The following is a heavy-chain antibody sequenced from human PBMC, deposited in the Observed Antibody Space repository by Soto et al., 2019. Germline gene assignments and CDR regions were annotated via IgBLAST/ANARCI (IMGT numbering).Heavy chain of an antibody. CDR1: GFIFDAFA. D-gene: IGHD2-8*01. CDR3: TKEVYGMGYYYYGMDV. CDR2: ITWNSASV. V-gene: IGHV3-9*01. Sequence: SLRLSCAASGFIFDAFAMHWVRQAPGQGLEWVSSITWNSASVAYADSVKGRFTISRDNAKNSLYLQMNNLRPEDAALYYCTKEVYGMGYYYYGMDVWGQGTTVTVSS. J-gene: IGHJ6*02.